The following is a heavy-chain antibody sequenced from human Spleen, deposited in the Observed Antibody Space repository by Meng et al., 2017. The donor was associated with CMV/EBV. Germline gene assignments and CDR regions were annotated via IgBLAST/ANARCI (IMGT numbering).Heavy chain of an antibody. J-gene: IGHJ5*02. CDR1: GFTFSQYE. D-gene: IGHD4-11*01. CDR3: ASSNINRPFDP. Sequence: GGSLRLSCAASGFTFSQYEMNWVRQGAGKGLEWLSFIAASAHTTYYADSVKGRFTISRDNPKNTLYLQMNSLRAEDTAVYYCASSNINRPFDPWGQGTLVTVSS. CDR2: IAASAHTT. V-gene: IGHV3-48*03.